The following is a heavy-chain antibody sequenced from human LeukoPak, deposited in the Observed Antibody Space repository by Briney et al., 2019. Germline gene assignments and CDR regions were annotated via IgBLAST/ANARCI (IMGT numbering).Heavy chain of an antibody. J-gene: IGHJ4*02. CDR2: IYYSGST. Sequence: TSETLSLTCTVSGGSISSGGYYWSWIRQHPGKGLEWIGYIYYSGSTYYNPSLKSRVTISVDTSKNQFSLKLSSMTAADTAVYYCARRRNSLIAAERYFDYWGQGTLVTVSS. CDR3: ARRRNSLIAAERYFDY. CDR1: GGSISSGGYY. D-gene: IGHD2-21*01. V-gene: IGHV4-31*03.